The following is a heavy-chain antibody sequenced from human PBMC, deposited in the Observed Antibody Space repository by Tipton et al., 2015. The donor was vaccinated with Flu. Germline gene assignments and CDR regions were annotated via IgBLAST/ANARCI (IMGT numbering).Heavy chain of an antibody. D-gene: IGHD5-12*01. CDR2: VHQAGST. CDR1: GDSIGSPYF. CDR3: ARRTIVAGGWFDA. J-gene: IGHJ5*02. Sequence: TLSLTCSVSGDSIGSPYFWGWIRQPPGKGLEWIGNVHQAGSTYYNPSLTSRVTISVDRPKNQFSLRLTSVTATDMAVYYCARRTIVAGGWFDAWGQGILVTVSS. V-gene: IGHV4-38-2*01.